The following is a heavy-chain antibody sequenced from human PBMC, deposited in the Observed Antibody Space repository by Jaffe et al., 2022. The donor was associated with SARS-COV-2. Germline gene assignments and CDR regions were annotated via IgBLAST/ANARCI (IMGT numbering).Heavy chain of an antibody. D-gene: IGHD3-10*01. CDR1: GFTFSSYW. Sequence: EVQLVESGGGLVQPGGSLRLSCAASGFTFSSYWMSWVRQAPGKGLEWVANIKQDGSEKYYVDSVKGRFTISRDNAKNSLYLQMNSLRAEDTAVYYCARVSELLWFGESLYYYYYMDVWGKGTTVTVSS. V-gene: IGHV3-7*01. J-gene: IGHJ6*03. CDR3: ARVSELLWFGESLYYYYYMDV. CDR2: IKQDGSEK.